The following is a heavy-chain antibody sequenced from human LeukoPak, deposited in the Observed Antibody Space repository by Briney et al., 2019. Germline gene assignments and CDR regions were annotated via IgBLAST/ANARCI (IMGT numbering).Heavy chain of an antibody. CDR1: GFTLSSYA. D-gene: IGHD5-24*01. Sequence: GRSLRLSCAASGFTLSSYAMHWVRQAPGKGLEWVAVISYDGSNKYYADSVKGRFTISRDNSKNTLYLQMNSLRAEDTAVYYCARGRDDLATFWGQGTLVTVSS. CDR3: ARGRDDLATF. CDR2: ISYDGSNK. J-gene: IGHJ4*02. V-gene: IGHV3-30*04.